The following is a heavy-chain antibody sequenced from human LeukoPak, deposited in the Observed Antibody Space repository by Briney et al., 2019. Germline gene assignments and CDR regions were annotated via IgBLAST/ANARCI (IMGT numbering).Heavy chain of an antibody. CDR3: ARAAAGTGYYFDY. D-gene: IGHD6-13*01. V-gene: IGHV1-8*03. CDR2: MNPNSGNT. Sequence: ASVKVSCKASGYTFTSYDINWVRQATGQGLEWMGWMNPNSGNTGYAQKFQGRVNITRNTSISTAYLELSSLRSEDTAVYYCARAAAGTGYYFDYWGQGTLVTVSS. CDR1: GYTFTSYD. J-gene: IGHJ4*02.